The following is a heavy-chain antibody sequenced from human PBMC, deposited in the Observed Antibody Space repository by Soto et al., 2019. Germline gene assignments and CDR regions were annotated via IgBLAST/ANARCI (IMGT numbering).Heavy chain of an antibody. D-gene: IGHD4-4*01. V-gene: IGHV3-23*01. J-gene: IGHJ5*02. CDR3: TKEHSNYPDNWFDP. CDR1: GLSFSNYA. Sequence: GGSLRLSCAASGLSFSNYAMSWVRQAPGTGLEWVSAIDSGGGSTYYAASVKGRFSISRDNSMNTLYLQMNSLRAEDTAIYYCTKEHSNYPDNWFDPWGQGTLVTVSS. CDR2: IDSGGGST.